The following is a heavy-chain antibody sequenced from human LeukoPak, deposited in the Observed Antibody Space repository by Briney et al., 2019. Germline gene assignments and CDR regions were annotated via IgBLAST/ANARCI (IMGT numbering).Heavy chain of an antibody. J-gene: IGHJ5*02. D-gene: IGHD3-10*01. CDR2: INHSGST. V-gene: IGHV4-34*01. CDR3: ASAWFGVLAA. CDR1: GGSFSGYY. Sequence: SETLSLTCAVYGGSFSGYYWSWIRQPPGKGLEWIGEINHSGSTNYNPSLKSRVTILVDTSKNQFSLKLSSVTAADTAVYYCASAWFGVLAAWGQGTLVTVSS.